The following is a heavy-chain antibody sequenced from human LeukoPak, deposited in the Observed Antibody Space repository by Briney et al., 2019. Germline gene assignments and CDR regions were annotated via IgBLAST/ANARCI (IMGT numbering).Heavy chain of an antibody. CDR1: GFTFYSNA. Sequence: GGSLRLSCVASGFTFYSNAVSWVRQAPGKGLEWVSTISGSGDSTYYADSVKGRFTISRDNSKNTLYLQMNSLRAEDTATYYCTKDYYSAYFVYWGQGTLVTVSS. D-gene: IGHD4-11*01. CDR3: TKDYYSAYFVY. J-gene: IGHJ4*02. V-gene: IGHV3-23*01. CDR2: ISGSGDST.